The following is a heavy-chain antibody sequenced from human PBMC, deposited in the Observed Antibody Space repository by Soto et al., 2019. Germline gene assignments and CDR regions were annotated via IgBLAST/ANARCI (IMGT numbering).Heavy chain of an antibody. D-gene: IGHD5-18*01. Sequence: PSSPLSLTCTFSGGSISSGGYYWSWILQHPGKGLEWIGYIYYSGSTYYNPSLKSRFTISVDTSKNQFSLKLSSVTAADTAVYYCARAAMAHNWFDPWGQGTLVTVSS. CDR3: ARAAMAHNWFDP. CDR2: IYYSGST. CDR1: GGSISSGGYY. J-gene: IGHJ5*02. V-gene: IGHV4-31*03.